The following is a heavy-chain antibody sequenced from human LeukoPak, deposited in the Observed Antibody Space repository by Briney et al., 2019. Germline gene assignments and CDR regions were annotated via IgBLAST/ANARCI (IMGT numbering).Heavy chain of an antibody. CDR2: IYHSGSA. V-gene: IGHV4-38-2*02. CDR1: GYSISSGYQ. CDR3: ARDPRWLTPDCTSTSCYENYFDP. J-gene: IGHJ5*02. Sequence: SETLSLTCGVSGYSISSGYQWAWIRQSPGKGLEWIGSIYHSGSAHYNPSLKSRVTISVETSKNQFSLNMYSVTAADTAVYYCARDPRWLTPDCTSTSCYENYFDPWGQGTLVTASS. D-gene: IGHD2-2*01.